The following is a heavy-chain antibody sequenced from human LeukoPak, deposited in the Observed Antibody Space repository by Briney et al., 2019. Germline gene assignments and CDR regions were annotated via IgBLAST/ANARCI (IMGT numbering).Heavy chain of an antibody. V-gene: IGHV4-59*01. J-gene: IGHJ4*02. D-gene: IGHD2-21*01. CDR3: ARGVVIAPQTFDY. CDR2: LYDSGST. CDR1: GGSISSYY. Sequence: PSETLSLTCTVSGGSISSYYWSWIRQPPGKGLEWIGYLYDSGSTNYNPSLKSRVTISVDTSKNQFSLKLRPVTAADTAVYYCARGVVIAPQTFDYWGQGTLVTVSS.